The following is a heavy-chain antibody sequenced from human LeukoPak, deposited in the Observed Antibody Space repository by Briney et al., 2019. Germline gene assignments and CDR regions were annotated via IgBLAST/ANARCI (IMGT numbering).Heavy chain of an antibody. J-gene: IGHJ4*02. Sequence: GGSLRLSCAASGFTFSSYAMSWVGQAPGKGLEWVSAISGSGGSTYYADSVKGRFTISRDNSKNTLYLQMNSLRAEDTAVYYCAKELHYYYDSSGYLYWGQGTLVTVSS. CDR3: AKELHYYYDSSGYLY. D-gene: IGHD3-22*01. CDR1: GFTFSSYA. CDR2: ISGSGGST. V-gene: IGHV3-23*01.